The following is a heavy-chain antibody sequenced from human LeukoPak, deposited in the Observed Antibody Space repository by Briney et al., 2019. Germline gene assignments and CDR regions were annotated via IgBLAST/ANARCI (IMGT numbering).Heavy chain of an antibody. CDR1: GGSISSYY. Sequence: KPSETLSLTCTVSGGSISSYYWSWIRQPPGKGLEWIGYIYYSGSTNYNPSLKSRVTISVDTSKNQFSLKLSSVTAADTAVYYCARGAMVRGVIDYWGQGTLVTVSS. CDR2: IYYSGST. D-gene: IGHD3-10*01. J-gene: IGHJ4*02. CDR3: ARGAMVRGVIDY. V-gene: IGHV4-59*01.